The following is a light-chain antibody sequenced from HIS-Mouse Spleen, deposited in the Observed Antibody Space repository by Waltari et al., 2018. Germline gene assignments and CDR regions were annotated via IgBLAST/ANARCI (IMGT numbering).Light chain of an antibody. CDR2: AVS. CDR1: SSDFGGYNY. V-gene: IGLV2-11*01. J-gene: IGLJ2*01. Sequence: QSPLTQPRSVSGSPGQSVTISCTGTSSDFGGYNYVSWYQQPPGKAPKLMIYAVSKRPSGVPDRFSGSKSGNTASLTISGLQAEDEADYYCCSYAGSYPVVFGGGTKLTVL. CDR3: CSYAGSYPVV.